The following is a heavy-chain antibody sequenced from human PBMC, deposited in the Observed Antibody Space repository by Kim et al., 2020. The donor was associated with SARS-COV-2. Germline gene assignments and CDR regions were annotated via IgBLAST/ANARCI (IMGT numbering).Heavy chain of an antibody. CDR3: ARVRSTVGATRRYDAFDI. D-gene: IGHD1-26*01. J-gene: IGHJ3*02. V-gene: IGHV1-46*01. CDR2: INPSGGST. Sequence: ASVKVSCKASGYTFTSYYMHWVRQAPGQGLEWMGIINPSGGSTSYAQKFQGRVTMTRDTSTSTVYMELSSLRSEDTAVYYCARVRSTVGATRRYDAFDIWGQGTMVTVSS. CDR1: GYTFTSYY.